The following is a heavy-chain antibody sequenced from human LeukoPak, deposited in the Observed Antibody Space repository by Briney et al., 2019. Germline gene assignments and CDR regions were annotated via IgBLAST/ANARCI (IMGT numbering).Heavy chain of an antibody. CDR1: GFTFSSYA. CDR3: AKDDVGVLNLIDN. V-gene: IGHV3-30*18. D-gene: IGHD4/OR15-4a*01. CDR2: ISYDGSNK. Sequence: PGGSLRLSCAASGFTFSSYAMHWVRQAPGKGLEWVAVISYDGSNKYYADSVKGRFTISRDNSKDTLYLHMNSLRVEDTAVYYCAKDDVGVLNLIDNWGQGTLVTVSS. J-gene: IGHJ4*02.